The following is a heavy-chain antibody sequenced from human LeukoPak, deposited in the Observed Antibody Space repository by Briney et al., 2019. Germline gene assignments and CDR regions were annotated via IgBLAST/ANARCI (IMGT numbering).Heavy chain of an antibody. V-gene: IGHV3-23*01. J-gene: IGHJ4*02. CDR1: GFTFATYA. CDR2: ISETGGGT. CDR3: DASDF. Sequence: GGSLRLSCAASGFTFATYAMGWVRQSPGKGLEWVSTISETGGGTHYANSVRGRFTISRDNSKNTLYLQMNNLRAEDTAIYYCDASDFWGQGTLVSVSS.